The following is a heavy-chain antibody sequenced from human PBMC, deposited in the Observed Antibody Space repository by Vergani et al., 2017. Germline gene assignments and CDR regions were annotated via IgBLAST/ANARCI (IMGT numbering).Heavy chain of an antibody. J-gene: IGHJ6*02. CDR3: ARGGIAAAPPSYGMDV. Sequence: EVQLVQSGAEVKKPGESLRISCKGSGYSFTSYWISWVRQMPGKGLEWMGRIDPSDSYTNYSPSFQGHVTISADKSISTAYLQWSSLKASDTAMYYCARGGIAAAPPSYGMDVWGQGTTVTVSS. CDR1: GYSFTSYW. V-gene: IGHV5-10-1*03. D-gene: IGHD6-13*01. CDR2: IDPSDSYT.